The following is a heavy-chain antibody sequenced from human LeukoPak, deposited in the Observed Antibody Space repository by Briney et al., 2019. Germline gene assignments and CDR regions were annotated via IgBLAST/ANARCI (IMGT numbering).Heavy chain of an antibody. V-gene: IGHV3-74*01. CDR3: ARAIVWFGSDY. Sequence: GGSLRLSCAASGFTLSRYWMHWVRQAPGKGLVWVSRINSDGSSIRYADSVKGRFTISRDIAKNTLYLQMNSLRAEDTAVYYCARAIVWFGSDYWGQGTLVTVSS. CDR1: GFTLSRYW. D-gene: IGHD3-10*01. CDR2: INSDGSSI. J-gene: IGHJ4*02.